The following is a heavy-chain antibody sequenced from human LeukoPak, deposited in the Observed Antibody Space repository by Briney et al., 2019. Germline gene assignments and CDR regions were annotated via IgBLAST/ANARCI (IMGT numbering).Heavy chain of an antibody. Sequence: SETLSLTCTVSGGFISSYYWSWIRQPPGKGLEWIGYIYYSGSTNYNPSLKSRVTISVDTSKNQFSLKLSSVTAADTAVYYCARGLDSGSYYLLYWYFDLWGRGTLVTVSS. CDR3: ARGLDSGSYYLLYWYFDL. J-gene: IGHJ2*01. V-gene: IGHV4-59*01. D-gene: IGHD1-26*01. CDR1: GGFISSYY. CDR2: IYYSGST.